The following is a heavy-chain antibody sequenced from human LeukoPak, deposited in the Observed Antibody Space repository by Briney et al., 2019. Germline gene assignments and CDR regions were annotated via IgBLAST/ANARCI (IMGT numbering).Heavy chain of an antibody. CDR3: ATSAISGSYNGPFDY. J-gene: IGHJ4*02. CDR2: ISYDGSNK. CDR1: GFTFNNYL. V-gene: IGHV3-30*03. Sequence: GGSLRLSCAASGFTFNNYLMHWVRQAPGKGLEWVAVISYDGSNKYYADSVKGRFTISRDNSKNTLYLQMNSLRPEDTAVYYCATSAISGSYNGPFDYWGQGTLVTVSS. D-gene: IGHD3-10*01.